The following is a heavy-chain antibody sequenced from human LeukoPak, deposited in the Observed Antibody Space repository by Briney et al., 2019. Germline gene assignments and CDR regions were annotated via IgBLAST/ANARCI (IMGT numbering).Heavy chain of an antibody. V-gene: IGHV3-48*04. D-gene: IGHD3-3*01. CDR1: GFTFSSYG. CDR2: ISSSGSTI. J-gene: IGHJ6*03. CDR3: ARVARFLESYYYYYYMDV. Sequence: GGSLRLSCAASGFTFSSYGMSWVRQAPGKRLEWVSYISSSGSTIYYADSVKGRFTISRDNAKNSLYLQMNSLRAEDTAVYYCARVARFLESYYYYYYMDVWGKGTTVTVSS.